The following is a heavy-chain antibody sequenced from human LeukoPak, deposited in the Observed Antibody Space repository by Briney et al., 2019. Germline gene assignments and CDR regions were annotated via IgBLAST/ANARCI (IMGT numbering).Heavy chain of an antibody. D-gene: IGHD6-6*01. CDR1: GYTFTTYT. Sequence: VASVKVSCKASGYTFTTYTMTWVRQAPGQGLELMGWINTNSGNPTYAQGFTGRFVFSLDTSVSTAYLQISSLTAEDTAVYYCARKQVEPDRYFDYWGQGTLVAVSS. J-gene: IGHJ4*02. CDR3: ARKQVEPDRYFDY. V-gene: IGHV7-4-1*02. CDR2: INTNSGNP.